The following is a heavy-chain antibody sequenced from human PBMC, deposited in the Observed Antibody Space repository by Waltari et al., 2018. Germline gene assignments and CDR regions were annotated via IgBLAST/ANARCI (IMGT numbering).Heavy chain of an antibody. V-gene: IGHV1-69*01. Sequence: QVQLVQSGAEVKKPGSSVKVSCKASGGTFSSYAISWVRQAPGQGLEWMGGIIPIFGTANYAQKFQGRVTITADESTSTAYMELSSLRSEETAVYYCARVSCSSTSCYTNWYFDLWGRGTLVTVSS. CDR2: IIPIFGTA. CDR3: ARVSCSSTSCYTNWYFDL. D-gene: IGHD2-2*02. CDR1: GGTFSSYA. J-gene: IGHJ2*01.